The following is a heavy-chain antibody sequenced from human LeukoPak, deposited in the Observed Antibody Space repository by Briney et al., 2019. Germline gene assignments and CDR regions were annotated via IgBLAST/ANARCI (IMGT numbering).Heavy chain of an antibody. V-gene: IGHV4-59*11. Sequence: SETLSLTCTVSGGSISSHYWSWIRQPPGKGLGWIGYIYYSGSTNYNPSLKSRVTISVDTSKNQFSLKLSSVTAADTAVYYRASGLTPDDFWSGDEIENWFDPWGQGTLVTVSS. CDR2: IYYSGST. J-gene: IGHJ5*02. CDR1: GGSISSHY. CDR3: ASGLTPDDFWSGDEIENWFDP. D-gene: IGHD3-3*01.